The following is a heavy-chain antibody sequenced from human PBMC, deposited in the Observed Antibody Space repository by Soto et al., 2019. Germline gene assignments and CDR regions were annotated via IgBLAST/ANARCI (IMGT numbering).Heavy chain of an antibody. J-gene: IGHJ6*02. V-gene: IGHV3-30-3*01. CDR3: ARDMLWSTARYYYYGMDV. D-gene: IGHD2-8*01. Sequence: GGSLRLSCAASGFTFSSYAMHWVRQAPGKGLEWVAVISYDGSNKYYADSVKGRFTISRDNSKNTLYLQMNSLRAEDTAVYYCARDMLWSTARYYYYGMDVWGQGTTVTVSS. CDR1: GFTFSSYA. CDR2: ISYDGSNK.